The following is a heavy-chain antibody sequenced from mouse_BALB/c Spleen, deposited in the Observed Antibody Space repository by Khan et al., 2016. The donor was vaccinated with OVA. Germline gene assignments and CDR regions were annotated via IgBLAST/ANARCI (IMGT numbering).Heavy chain of an antibody. CDR3: ARSGYFAWFAY. CDR1: GFNIKDDY. CDR2: IDPENGNI. V-gene: IGHV14-1*02. J-gene: IGHJ3*01. Sequence: EVQLQESGAELVRPGALVKLSCKASGFNIKDDYLHWVKQRPEQGLEWIGWIDPENGNIGYDPKFQGKASITSDTSSNTAYLQLCSLTSEDTAVYYGARSGYFAWFAYWGQGTLVTVSA.